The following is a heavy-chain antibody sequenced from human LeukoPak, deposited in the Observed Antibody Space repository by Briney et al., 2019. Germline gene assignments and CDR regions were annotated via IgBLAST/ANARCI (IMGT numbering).Heavy chain of an antibody. CDR3: ARGLVGTTGEQNWFDP. V-gene: IGHV4-4*07. D-gene: IGHD1-26*01. Sequence: SETLSLTCTVSAVSFSRYYWSWIRQPAGKGLEWIGRIHASGSTNYNPSLKSRVTISVDESQNQFSLKLTSVTAADTAVYYCARGLVGTTGEQNWFDPWGQGTLVTVSS. CDR1: AVSFSRYY. J-gene: IGHJ5*02. CDR2: IHASGST.